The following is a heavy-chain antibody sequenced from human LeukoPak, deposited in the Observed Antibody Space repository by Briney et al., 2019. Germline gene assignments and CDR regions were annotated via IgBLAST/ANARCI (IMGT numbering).Heavy chain of an antibody. D-gene: IGHD3-22*01. J-gene: IGHJ4*02. V-gene: IGHV4-61*08. CDR3: ARVGVITIDFDY. CDR2: IYYSGST. Sequence: PSETLSLTCVVSGGSISSGGYSWSWIRQPPGKGLEWIGYIYYSGSTNYNPSLKSRVTISVDTSKNQFSLKLSSVTAADTAVYYCARVGVITIDFDYWGQGTLVTVSS. CDR1: GGSISSGGYS.